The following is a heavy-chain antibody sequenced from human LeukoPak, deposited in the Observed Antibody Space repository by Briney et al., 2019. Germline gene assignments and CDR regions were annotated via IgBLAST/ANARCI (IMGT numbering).Heavy chain of an antibody. CDR2: ISGSGGST. V-gene: IGHV3-23*01. Sequence: GGSLRLSCAASGFTFSSYAMSWVRQAPGKGLEWVSAISGSGGSTYYADSVKGRFTISRDNSKNTLYLQMNSLRAEDTAVYYCAKDNLDYYDSSGYLDAFDIWGQGTMATVSS. D-gene: IGHD3-22*01. CDR1: GFTFSSYA. CDR3: AKDNLDYYDSSGYLDAFDI. J-gene: IGHJ3*02.